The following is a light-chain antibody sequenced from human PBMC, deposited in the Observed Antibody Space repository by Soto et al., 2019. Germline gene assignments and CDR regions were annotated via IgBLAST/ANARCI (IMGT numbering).Light chain of an antibody. J-gene: IGLJ2*01. CDR3: AAWDDSLNGHVV. Sequence: QSVLTQPPSASGTPGQRVTISCSGSSSNIGRNTVNWYQQLPGTAPKLLIYSNNQRPSGVTDRFSGSKSGTSASLAISGPQSEDEADYYCAAWDDSLNGHVVFGGGTKLTVL. CDR2: SNN. V-gene: IGLV1-44*01. CDR1: SSNIGRNT.